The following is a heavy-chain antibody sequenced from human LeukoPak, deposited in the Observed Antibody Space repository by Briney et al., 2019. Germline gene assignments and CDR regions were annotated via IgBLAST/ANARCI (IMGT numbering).Heavy chain of an antibody. CDR2: VNENGRKT. J-gene: IGHJ4*02. D-gene: IGHD6-19*01. CDR1: GFTFSSYS. Sequence: SGGSLRLSCVASGFTFSSYSMSWVRQAPGKGLSWVSAVNENGRKTYYTDSVKGRFTISRDNSRNTLYLQMDNLRVDDTGTYYCAKEARGASLAEDWRQGTLVTVSS. V-gene: IGHV3-23*01. CDR3: AKEARGASLAED.